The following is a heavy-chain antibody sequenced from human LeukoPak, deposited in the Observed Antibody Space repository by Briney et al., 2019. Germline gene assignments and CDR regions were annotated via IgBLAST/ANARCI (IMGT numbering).Heavy chain of an antibody. V-gene: IGHV4-39*01. Sequence: SETLSLTCTVSGDSISTSSYYWGWIGQPPGKGLEWLGSIYYSGITHYDPSLKRRVTIYVDTSRNQFSLHLYSVTAADTAVFYCARSDYYDYRQIDFWGQGTLVTVSS. J-gene: IGHJ4*02. CDR3: ARSDYYDYRQIDF. D-gene: IGHD3-22*01. CDR1: GDSISTSSYY. CDR2: IYYSGIT.